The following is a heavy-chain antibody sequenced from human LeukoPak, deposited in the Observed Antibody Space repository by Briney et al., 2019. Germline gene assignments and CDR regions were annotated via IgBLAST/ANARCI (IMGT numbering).Heavy chain of an antibody. CDR3: ARAYYYGSGSYGFDI. CDR1: GGSISSYY. CDR2: IYYSGST. D-gene: IGHD3-10*01. Sequence: PSETLSLTCTVSGGSISSYYWSWIRQPPGKGLEWIGYIYYSGSTNYNPSLKSRVTISVDTSKNQFSLKLSSVTAADTAVYYCARAYYYGSGSYGFDIWGQGTMVTVSS. V-gene: IGHV4-59*08. J-gene: IGHJ3*02.